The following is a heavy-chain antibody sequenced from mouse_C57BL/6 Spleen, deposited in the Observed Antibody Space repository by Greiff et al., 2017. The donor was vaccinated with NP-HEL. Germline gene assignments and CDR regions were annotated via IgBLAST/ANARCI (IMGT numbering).Heavy chain of an antibody. J-gene: IGHJ2*01. V-gene: IGHV1-50*01. CDR3: ASHYYGSSWDFDY. Sequence: QVQLQQPGAELVKPGASVKLSCKASGYTFTSYWMQWVKQRPGQGLEWIGEIDPSDSYTNYNQKFKGKATLTVDTSSSTAYMQLSSLTSEDSAVYYCASHYYGSSWDFDYWGQGTTLTVSS. D-gene: IGHD1-1*01. CDR2: IDPSDSYT. CDR1: GYTFTSYW.